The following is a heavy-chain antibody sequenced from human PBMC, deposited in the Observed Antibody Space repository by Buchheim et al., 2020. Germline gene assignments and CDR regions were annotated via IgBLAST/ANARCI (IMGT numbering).Heavy chain of an antibody. CDR1: GFTFSSYA. CDR2: ISGSGVST. D-gene: IGHD3-22*01. J-gene: IGHJ4*02. Sequence: ELQVVESGGLVQPGGSLRLSCAASGFTFSSYAMSWVRQAPGKGLEWVSGISGSGVSTFYADSVKGRFTISRDNSKNTVYLQMNSLRAEDTAVYYCAKDVAAPPETTLEEYYHDSGEFESYWGQGTL. CDR3: AKDVAAPPETTLEEYYHDSGEFESY. V-gene: IGHV3-23*04.